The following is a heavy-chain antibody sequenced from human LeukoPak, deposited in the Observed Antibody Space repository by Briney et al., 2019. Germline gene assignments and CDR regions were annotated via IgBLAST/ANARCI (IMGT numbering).Heavy chain of an antibody. CDR3: ASDLYSSGWDLYYYYGMDV. J-gene: IGHJ6*02. CDR1: DGSISSSTYY. D-gene: IGHD6-19*01. Sequence: SETLSLTCTVADGSISSSTYYWGWIRQPPGKGLEWIGSVFNSGSTYYNPSLKSRVTISVDTSKNQFSLKLSSVTAAGTAVYYCASDLYSSGWDLYYYYGMDVWGQGTTVTVSS. V-gene: IGHV4-39*01. CDR2: VFNSGST.